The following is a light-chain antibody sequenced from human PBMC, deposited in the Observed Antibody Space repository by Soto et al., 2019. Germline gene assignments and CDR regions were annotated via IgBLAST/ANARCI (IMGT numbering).Light chain of an antibody. Sequence: DIQMSQFPSTLSASVGDRVTISCRASQSIGTSLAWYQQTPGKAPKLLIYKASILESGVPSRFSGSGSGADFTLTFSSLQPDDFATYYCQQYNSYKTFGQGTKVDI. CDR3: QQYNSYKT. CDR1: QSIGTS. CDR2: KAS. J-gene: IGKJ1*01. V-gene: IGKV1-5*03.